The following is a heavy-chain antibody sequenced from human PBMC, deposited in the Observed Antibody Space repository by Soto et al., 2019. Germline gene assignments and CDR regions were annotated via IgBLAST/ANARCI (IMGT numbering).Heavy chain of an antibody. J-gene: IGHJ6*02. CDR1: GYSFASYW. V-gene: IGHV5-51*01. D-gene: IGHD3-10*01. CDR3: ARHRSGSYRPDYYGMDV. Sequence: PGESLKISCKGSGYSFASYWIAWVRQMPGKGLEWMGIIYPGDSDSRYSPSFQGQVTISADKSISTAYLQWNSLKASDTAIYYCARHRSGSYRPDYYGMDVWGQGTTVTVSS. CDR2: IYPGDSDS.